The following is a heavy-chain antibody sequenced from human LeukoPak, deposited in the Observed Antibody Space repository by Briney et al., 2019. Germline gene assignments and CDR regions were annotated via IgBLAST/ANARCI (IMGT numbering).Heavy chain of an antibody. V-gene: IGHV4-39*01. CDR3: QSRFLEWLLDY. Sequence: SETLSLTCTVSGCSIRSNNYYWGWIPQPPGKGLEWIGSIYYGGYTYYNPSLKSRVTISVDTSKNQFSLKLSSVTAADTAIYYCQSRFLEWLLDYWGQGTLVTVSS. CDR2: IYYGGYT. CDR1: GCSIRSNNYY. D-gene: IGHD3-3*01. J-gene: IGHJ4*02.